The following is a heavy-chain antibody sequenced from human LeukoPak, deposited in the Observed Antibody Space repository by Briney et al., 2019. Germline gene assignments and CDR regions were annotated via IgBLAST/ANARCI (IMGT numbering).Heavy chain of an antibody. V-gene: IGHV3-30-3*01. CDR1: GFTFSSYW. CDR2: ISYDGSNK. D-gene: IGHD3-22*01. J-gene: IGHJ4*02. Sequence: GGSLRLSCAASGFTFSSYWMSWVRQAPGKGLEWVAVISYDGSNKYNADSVKGRFTISRDNSKNTLYLQMNSLRAEDTAVYCCARDPRDYYDSSGYFYWGQGTLVTVSS. CDR3: ARDPRDYYDSSGYFY.